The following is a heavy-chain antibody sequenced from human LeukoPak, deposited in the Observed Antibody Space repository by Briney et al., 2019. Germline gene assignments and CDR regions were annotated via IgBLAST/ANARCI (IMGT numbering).Heavy chain of an antibody. CDR3: VRGGYSYGYGLGLLDY. CDR2: IYNSGRT. D-gene: IGHD5-18*01. Sequence: SETLSLTCTVSGGSISNYYWNWIRQPPGKGLEWIGYIYNSGRTNYNPSLKSRVTVSVDTSKNQFSLKLSSVTAADTAVYYCVRGGYSYGYGLGLLDYWGQGTLVTVSS. V-gene: IGHV4-59*01. J-gene: IGHJ4*02. CDR1: GGSISNYY.